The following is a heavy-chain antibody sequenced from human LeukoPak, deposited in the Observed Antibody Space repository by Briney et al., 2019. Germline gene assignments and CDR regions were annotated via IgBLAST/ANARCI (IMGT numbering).Heavy chain of an antibody. J-gene: IGHJ4*02. CDR1: GYTFTSYY. Sequence: GASVKVSCKASGYTFTSYYMHWVRQAPGQGLEWMGIINPSGGSTSYTQKFQGRVTMTRDTSTGTVYMELSSLRSEDTAVYYCARDWKGTEDYWGQGTLVTVSS. D-gene: IGHD1-7*01. V-gene: IGHV1-46*01. CDR3: ARDWKGTEDY. CDR2: INPSGGST.